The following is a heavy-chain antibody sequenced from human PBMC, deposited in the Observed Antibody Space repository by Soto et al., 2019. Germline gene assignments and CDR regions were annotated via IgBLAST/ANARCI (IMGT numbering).Heavy chain of an antibody. J-gene: IGHJ3*02. Sequence: GASVKVSCKASGYTFTGYYMHWVRQAPGQGLEWMGWINPNSGGTNYAQKFQGWVTMTRDTSISTAYMELSRLRSDDTAVYYCARVPTDDAFDIWSQGTMVTVSS. CDR3: ARVPTDDAFDI. D-gene: IGHD2-21*02. V-gene: IGHV1-2*04. CDR1: GYTFTGYY. CDR2: INPNSGGT.